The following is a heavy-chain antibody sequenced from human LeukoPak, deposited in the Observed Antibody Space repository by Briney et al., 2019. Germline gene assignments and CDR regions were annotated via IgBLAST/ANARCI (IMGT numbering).Heavy chain of an antibody. D-gene: IGHD6-19*01. CDR1: GGSISGYY. CDR2: IYYSGST. Sequence: SETLSLTCTVSGGSISGYYWGWIRQPPGKGLEWIGYIYYSGSTNYNPSLKSRVTISVDTSKNQFSLKLSSVTAADTAVYYCARSGGVAGFDYWGQGTLVTVSS. CDR3: ARSGGVAGFDY. J-gene: IGHJ4*02. V-gene: IGHV4-59*08.